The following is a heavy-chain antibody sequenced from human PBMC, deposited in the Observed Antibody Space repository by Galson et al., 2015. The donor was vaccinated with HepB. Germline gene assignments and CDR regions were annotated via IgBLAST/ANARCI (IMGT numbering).Heavy chain of an antibody. Sequence: SLILSCAASGFTCSSSTMIWVRQAPGKGLEWVSSISGSGGSTYYADSVKGRFTIFRDNSKNTLYLQMNSLRAEDTAVDYCAKEFRYYYDSSGVTTYDAFDIWGQGTMVTVSS. CDR1: GFTCSSST. CDR3: AKEFRYYYDSSGVTTYDAFDI. V-gene: IGHV3-23*01. D-gene: IGHD3-22*01. CDR2: ISGSGGST. J-gene: IGHJ3*02.